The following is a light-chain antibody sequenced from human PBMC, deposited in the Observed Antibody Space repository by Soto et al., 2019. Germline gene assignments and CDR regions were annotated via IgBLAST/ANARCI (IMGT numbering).Light chain of an antibody. V-gene: IGLV3-21*02. CDR1: NIGSKS. J-gene: IGLJ1*01. Sequence: SYELTQPPSVSVAPGQTARITCGGNNIGSKSVHWYQQKPGQAPVLVVYDDSARPSGIPERFSGSNSGDTATLTISRVEAGDEADYYCQVWDSSSDHYVFGTGTKVTVL. CDR3: QVWDSSSDHYV. CDR2: DDS.